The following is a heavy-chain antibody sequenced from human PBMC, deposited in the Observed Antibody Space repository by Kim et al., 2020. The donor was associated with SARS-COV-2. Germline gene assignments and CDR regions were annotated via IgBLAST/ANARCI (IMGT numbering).Heavy chain of an antibody. D-gene: IGHD5-12*01. Sequence: ASVKVSCKASGYTFTSYAMNWVRQAPGQGLEWMGWINTNTGNPTYAQGFTGRFVFSLDTSVSTAYLQISSLKAEDTAVYYCARDSPRWLQSYYYYYGMDVWGQGTTVTVSS. J-gene: IGHJ6*02. V-gene: IGHV7-4-1*02. CDR3: ARDSPRWLQSYYYYYGMDV. CDR2: INTNTGNP. CDR1: GYTFTSYA.